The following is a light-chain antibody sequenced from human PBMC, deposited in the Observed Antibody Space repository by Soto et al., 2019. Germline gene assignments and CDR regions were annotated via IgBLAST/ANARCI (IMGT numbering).Light chain of an antibody. CDR1: QSIATSQ. V-gene: IGKV3-20*01. CDR2: GAS. J-gene: IGKJ1*01. CDR3: QQFAASPRT. Sequence: EIVLTQSPGTLSLSPGERATLFCRASQSIATSQLAWYQQKPGQAPRLLIGASTRANGIPERFSDSGSGTDFSLTISRLEPEDFAVYYCQQFAASPRTFGQGTTVEIK.